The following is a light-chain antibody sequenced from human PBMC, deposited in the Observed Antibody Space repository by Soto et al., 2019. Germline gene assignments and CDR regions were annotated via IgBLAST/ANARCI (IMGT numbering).Light chain of an antibody. V-gene: IGLV1-51*01. CDR2: DDN. J-gene: IGLJ1*01. CDR1: SSNIGGNS. Sequence: SVLTKPPSVSAAPGQKVTISCSGSSSNIGGNSVSWYQQLPGTAPTLLIYDDNKRPSGIPDRFSGSKSGTSAPLGITGFQTGDEADYYCGSWDSSLSAYVFGTGTKVTVL. CDR3: GSWDSSLSAYV.